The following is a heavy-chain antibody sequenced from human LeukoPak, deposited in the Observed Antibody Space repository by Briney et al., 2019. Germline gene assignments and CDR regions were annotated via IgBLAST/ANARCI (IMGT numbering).Heavy chain of an antibody. CDR3: AREEPHSGYDPGFDY. Sequence: PSETLSLTCTVSGGSISSYYWSWIRQPPGKGLEWIGEINHSGSTNYNPSLKSRVTISVDTSKNQFSLKLSSVTAADTAVYYCAREEPHSGYDPGFDYWGQGTLVTVSS. CDR1: GGSISSYY. J-gene: IGHJ4*02. V-gene: IGHV4-34*01. CDR2: INHSGST. D-gene: IGHD5-12*01.